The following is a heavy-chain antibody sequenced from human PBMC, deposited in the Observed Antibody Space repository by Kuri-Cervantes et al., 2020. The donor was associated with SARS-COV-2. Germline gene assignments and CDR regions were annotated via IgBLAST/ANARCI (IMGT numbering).Heavy chain of an antibody. CDR2: IYYSAST. CDR1: GGSISSYY. J-gene: IGHJ4*02. CDR3: ARHSSLVGDLDY. V-gene: IGHV4-39*01. D-gene: IGHD3-16*01. Sequence: SETLSLTCTVSGGSISSYYWGWIRQPPGKGLEWIGSIYYSASTYYNPSLKSRVTISVDTSKNQFSLKLSSVTAADTAVYYCARHSSLVGDLDYRGQGTLVTVSS.